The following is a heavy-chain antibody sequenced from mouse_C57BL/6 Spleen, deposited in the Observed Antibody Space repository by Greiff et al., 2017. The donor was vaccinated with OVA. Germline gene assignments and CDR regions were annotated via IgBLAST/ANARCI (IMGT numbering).Heavy chain of an antibody. J-gene: IGHJ2*01. CDR2: ISSGSSTI. CDR1: GFTFSDYG. Sequence: EVQGVESGGGLVKPGGSLKLSCAASGFTFSDYGMHWVRQAPEQGLEWVAYISSGSSTIYYADTVKGRFTISRDNAKNTLFLQMTSLRSEDTAMYYCARAQLGYFDYWGQGTTLTVSS. D-gene: IGHD4-1*02. CDR3: ARAQLGYFDY. V-gene: IGHV5-17*01.